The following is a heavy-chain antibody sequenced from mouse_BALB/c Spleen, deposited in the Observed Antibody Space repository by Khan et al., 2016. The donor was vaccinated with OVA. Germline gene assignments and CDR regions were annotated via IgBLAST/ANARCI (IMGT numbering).Heavy chain of an antibody. CDR3: TRGGYGSPFAY. J-gene: IGHJ3*01. CDR2: INPSNGGT. D-gene: IGHD1-1*01. Sequence: VQLQQSGAELVKPGASVKLSCKASGYTFTSYYMYWVKQRPGKGLEWIGEINPSNGGTNVNEKFKNKATMTVDKSSSTAYMELSSLKSEDSAVYYCTRGGYGSPFAYWGQGTLVTVSA. V-gene: IGHV1S81*02. CDR1: GYTFTSYY.